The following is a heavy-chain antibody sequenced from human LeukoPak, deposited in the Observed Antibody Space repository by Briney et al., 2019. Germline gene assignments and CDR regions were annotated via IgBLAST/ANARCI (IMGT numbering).Heavy chain of an antibody. V-gene: IGHV1-8*01. Sequence: ASVKVSCKASGYTFTSYDINWVRQATGQGLEWMGWMNPNSGNTGYAQKFQGRVTMTRNTSISIAYMELSSLRSEDTAVYYCARGPGYCSSTSCLYYYYYGMDVWGQGTTVTVSS. CDR2: MNPNSGNT. D-gene: IGHD2-2*01. CDR3: ARGPGYCSSTSCLYYYYYGMDV. J-gene: IGHJ6*02. CDR1: GYTFTSYD.